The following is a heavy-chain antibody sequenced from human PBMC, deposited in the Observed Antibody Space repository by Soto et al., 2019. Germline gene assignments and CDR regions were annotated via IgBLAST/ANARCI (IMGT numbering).Heavy chain of an antibody. CDR1: GYTFTRDG. V-gene: IGHV1-18*01. J-gene: IGHJ4*02. CDR2: ISAYNGNT. CDR3: AKELEIVLMVHAASDS. Sequence: SVKGYWKASGYTFTRDGSGCVRQAPVQGLEWMGWISAYNGNTNYAQTLQGRVTTTTDTSTSTAYMERRSLRSDDTAVYYCAKELEIVLMVHAASDSWGQGIPVTVTS. D-gene: IGHD2-8*01.